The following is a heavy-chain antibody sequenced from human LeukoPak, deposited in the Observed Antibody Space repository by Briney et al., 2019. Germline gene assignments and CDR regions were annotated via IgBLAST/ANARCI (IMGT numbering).Heavy chain of an antibody. Sequence: GGSLRLSCAASGFTFSSYNMNWVRQAPGRGLEWVSSISGSSSYIYYADSVKGRFTISRRNAKNSLYLEMNSLRAEDTAVYYCARDRIAVAATETSFDYWGQGTLVTVSS. V-gene: IGHV3-21*01. J-gene: IGHJ4*02. D-gene: IGHD6-19*01. CDR3: ARDRIAVAATETSFDY. CDR2: ISGSSSYI. CDR1: GFTFSSYN.